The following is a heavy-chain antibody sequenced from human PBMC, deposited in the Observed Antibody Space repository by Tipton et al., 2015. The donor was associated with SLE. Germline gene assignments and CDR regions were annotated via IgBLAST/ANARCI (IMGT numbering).Heavy chain of an antibody. D-gene: IGHD6-19*01. J-gene: IGHJ4*02. CDR2: IYPSGSA. V-gene: IGHV4-4*07. CDR1: GGSIRSSY. Sequence: TLSLTCTVSGGSIRSSYWSWIRQPPGKRLEWIGRIYPSGSASYNPSLTSRVTMSVDTSKNQFSLKMTSVTAADTAVYYCASSVAVSGIYFDYWGQGKLVTVSS. CDR3: ASSVAVSGIYFDY.